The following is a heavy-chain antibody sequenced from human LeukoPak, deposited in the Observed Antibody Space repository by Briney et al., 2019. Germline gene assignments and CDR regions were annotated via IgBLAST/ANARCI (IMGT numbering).Heavy chain of an antibody. CDR1: GGSFSGYY. V-gene: IGHV4-34*01. CDR2: INDSGST. Sequence: SETLSLTCAVYGGSFSGYYWNWIRQPPGKGRVWFGEINDSGSTNYNPSLKSRVTISVDTSKNQFSLKLSSVTASDTAMYYCARAVDTAIMYNWFDPWGQGILVTVSS. J-gene: IGHJ5*02. D-gene: IGHD5-18*01. CDR3: ARAVDTAIMYNWFDP.